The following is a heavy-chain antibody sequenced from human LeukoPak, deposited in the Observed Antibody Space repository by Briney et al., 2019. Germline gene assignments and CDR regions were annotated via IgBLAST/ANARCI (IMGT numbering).Heavy chain of an antibody. Sequence: SETPSLTCAVYGGSFSGYYWSWIRQPPGKGLEWIAFMYYSGNTNYNPSLKSCVTISVDTSKNQLSLKLSSVTAADTAVYYCARGSSGWYLEYWGQGTLVTVSS. CDR3: ARGSSGWYLEY. D-gene: IGHD6-19*01. V-gene: IGHV4-59*01. CDR2: MYYSGNT. CDR1: GGSFSGYY. J-gene: IGHJ4*02.